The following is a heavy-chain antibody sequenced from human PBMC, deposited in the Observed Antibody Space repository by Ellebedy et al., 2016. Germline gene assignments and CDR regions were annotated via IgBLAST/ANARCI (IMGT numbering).Heavy chain of an antibody. J-gene: IGHJ6*02. Sequence: GESLKISXKGFGYTFTSDWIGWVRQVPGKGLEWMGIIHPGDSDTRYSPSFQGQVTISADKSITTSYLQWSSLKSSDTAIYYCVVSTILTFPFDAMDVWGQGTAVTVSS. CDR2: IHPGDSDT. CDR1: GYTFTSDW. CDR3: VVSTILTFPFDAMDV. V-gene: IGHV5-51*01. D-gene: IGHD3-9*01.